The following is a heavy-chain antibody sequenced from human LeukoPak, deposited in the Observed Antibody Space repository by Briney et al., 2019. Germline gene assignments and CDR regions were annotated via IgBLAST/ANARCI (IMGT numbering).Heavy chain of an antibody. J-gene: IGHJ4*02. D-gene: IGHD4-17*01. CDR1: GFTFSSYA. V-gene: IGHV3-30*04. Sequence: PGRSLRLSCAASGFTFSSYAMHWVRQAPGRGLEWVAVISYDGSNKYYADSVKGRFTISRDNSKNTLYLQLNSLRAEDTAVYYCARDMTNRRYGDFTGSDYWGQGTLVTVSS. CDR2: ISYDGSNK. CDR3: ARDMTNRRYGDFTGSDY.